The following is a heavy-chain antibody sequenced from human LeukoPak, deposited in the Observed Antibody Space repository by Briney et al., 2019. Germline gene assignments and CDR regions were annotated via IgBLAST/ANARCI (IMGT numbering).Heavy chain of an antibody. J-gene: IGHJ4*02. Sequence: GESLKISCAASGFTFSDYYMDWVRQAPGKGLEWVGRIKNKASNYITQYAPSVKGRFTISRDDSKNSLYLQMNNLKTEDTAVYYCACFTNVFDYWGQGTLVPVSS. CDR3: ACFTNVFDY. CDR1: GFTFSDYY. D-gene: IGHD3-16*01. CDR2: IKNKASNYIT. V-gene: IGHV3-72*01.